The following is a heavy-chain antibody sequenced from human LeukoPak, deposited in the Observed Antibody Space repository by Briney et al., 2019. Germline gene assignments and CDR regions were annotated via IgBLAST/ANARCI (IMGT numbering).Heavy chain of an antibody. CDR2: ISWDSGNT. CDR3: AKGPGAAVGKRYIQH. CDR1: GFTFNDYA. J-gene: IGHJ1*01. D-gene: IGHD6-13*01. Sequence: GGSLRLSCAPSGFTFNDYAMHWVRQAPGKGLEWVSLISWDSGNTYYADSVKGRFTISRDNSKNSLSLQMNSLRAEDTALYYCAKGPGAAVGKRYIQHWGQGTLVTVSS. V-gene: IGHV3-43D*03.